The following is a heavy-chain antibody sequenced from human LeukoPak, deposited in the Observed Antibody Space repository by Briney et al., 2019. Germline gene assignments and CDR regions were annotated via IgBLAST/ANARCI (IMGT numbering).Heavy chain of an antibody. V-gene: IGHV3-30*02. CDR2: IRYDGSNK. Sequence: PGGSLRLSCAASGFTFSSYGMHWVRQAPGKGLEWVAFIRYDGSNKYYADSVKGRFTISRDNSKNTMYLQMKSLRVEDTALYYCATISGNFDYLDHWGQGTLVTVST. CDR3: ATISGNFDYLDH. CDR1: GFTFSSYG. J-gene: IGHJ4*02. D-gene: IGHD1-26*01.